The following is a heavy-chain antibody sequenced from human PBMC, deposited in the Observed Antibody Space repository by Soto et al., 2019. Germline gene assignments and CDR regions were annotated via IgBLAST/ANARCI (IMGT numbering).Heavy chain of an antibody. CDR1: GIPVSSNY. J-gene: IGHJ6*02. CDR2: LHSGGDT. V-gene: IGHV3-53*04. D-gene: IGHD3-10*01. Sequence: EVQLVESGGGLVQPGGSLRLSCVASGIPVSSNYMTCVRQAPGKGLEWVSVLHSGGDTYYANSVKGRFTISRHDSTNTLYLQMNSLTPEDTAVYYCARDGPYYYASRMDVWGQGTTVTVSS. CDR3: ARDGPYYYASRMDV.